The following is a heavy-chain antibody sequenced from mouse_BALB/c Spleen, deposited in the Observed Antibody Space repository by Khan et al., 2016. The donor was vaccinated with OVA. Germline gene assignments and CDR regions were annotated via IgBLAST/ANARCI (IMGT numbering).Heavy chain of an antibody. CDR3: ASRLDGSFAY. V-gene: IGHV5-6*01. Sequence: EVELVESGGDLVKPGGSLKLSCAASGFTFSSYSMSWVRQTPDKRLEWVATISSGGDYTYYPDSVKGRFTISRDTAKNTLYLQMNSLRPEDTAMYYGASRLDGSFAYWGQGTLVTVSA. CDR1: GFTFSSYS. CDR2: ISSGGDYT. J-gene: IGHJ3*01. D-gene: IGHD2-3*01.